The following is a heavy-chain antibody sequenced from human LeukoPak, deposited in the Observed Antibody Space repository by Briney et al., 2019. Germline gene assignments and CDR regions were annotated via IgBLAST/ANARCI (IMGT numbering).Heavy chain of an antibody. CDR1: GFIFSNYA. J-gene: IGHJ4*02. Sequence: GGSLRLSCAASGFIFSNYAMGWVRLAPGKGLEWVSSISGSSYTTYYADSVKGRFTISRDNSKNTLYLQMNSLRAEDTAVYYCANLAAGTLFDYWGQGTLVTVSS. D-gene: IGHD6-13*01. V-gene: IGHV3-23*01. CDR3: ANLAAGTLFDY. CDR2: ISGSSYTT.